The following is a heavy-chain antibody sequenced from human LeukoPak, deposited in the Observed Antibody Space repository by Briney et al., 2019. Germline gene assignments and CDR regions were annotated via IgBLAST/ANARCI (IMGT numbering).Heavy chain of an antibody. CDR1: GFTFSSYE. D-gene: IGHD2-15*01. Sequence: QPGGSLRLSCAASGFTFSSYEMSWVRQAPGKGLEWVSYISSSGSTIYYADSVKVRFTISRDNAKNSLYLQMNSLRAEDTAVYYCASPDCSGGSCYPEDDAFDIWGQGTMVTVSS. CDR2: ISSSGSTI. J-gene: IGHJ3*02. CDR3: ASPDCSGGSCYPEDDAFDI. V-gene: IGHV3-48*03.